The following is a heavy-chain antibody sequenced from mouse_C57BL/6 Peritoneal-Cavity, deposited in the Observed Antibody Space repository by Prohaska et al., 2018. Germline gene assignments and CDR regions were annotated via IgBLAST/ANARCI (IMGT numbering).Heavy chain of an antibody. D-gene: IGHD1-1*01. CDR1: GYTLTDYY. J-gene: IGHJ2*01. V-gene: IGHV1-75*01. Sequence: QVQLQQSGPELVKPGASVKISCKASGYTLTDYYINWVKQRPGQGLEWIGWIFPGSGSTYYNEKFKCKATLTVDKSSSTAYMLLSSLTSEDSAVYFCARGGYYDSSSFDYWGQGTTLTVSS. CDR3: ARGGYYDSSSFDY. CDR2: IFPGSGST.